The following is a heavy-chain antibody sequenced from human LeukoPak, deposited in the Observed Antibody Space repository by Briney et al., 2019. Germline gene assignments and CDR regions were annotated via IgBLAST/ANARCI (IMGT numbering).Heavy chain of an antibody. CDR1: GYTFTSYD. J-gene: IGHJ4*02. CDR3: ARRHRYCSSTSCYLIDY. D-gene: IGHD2-2*01. CDR2: MNPNSGNT. V-gene: IGHV1-8*03. Sequence: ASVTVSCKASGYTFTSYDINWVRQATGQGLEWMGWMNPNSGNTGYAQKFQGRVTITRNTSISTAYMELSSLRSEDTAVYYCARRHRYCSSTSCYLIDYWGQGTLVTVSS.